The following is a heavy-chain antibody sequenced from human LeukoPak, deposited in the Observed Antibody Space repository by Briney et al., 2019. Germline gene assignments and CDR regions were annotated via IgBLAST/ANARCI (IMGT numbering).Heavy chain of an antibody. CDR3: ARDWDGSGTSLDY. Sequence: HPGRSLRLSRAASGFIFSSYVMSWVRQAPGKGLEWVAIINLDGSQKYYVDFVKGRLTISRGKANNSLYLQMNSLRAEDTALYYCARDWDGSGTSLDYWGQGTLVTVSS. CDR1: GFIFSSYV. D-gene: IGHD3-10*01. V-gene: IGHV3-7*04. J-gene: IGHJ4*02. CDR2: INLDGSQK.